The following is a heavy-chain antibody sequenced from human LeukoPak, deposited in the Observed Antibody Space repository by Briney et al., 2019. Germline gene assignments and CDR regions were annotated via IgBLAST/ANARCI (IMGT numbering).Heavy chain of an antibody. V-gene: IGHV3-21*01. CDR1: GFTFSSYS. CDR3: ARGVWFGELFLNYFDY. J-gene: IGHJ4*02. Sequence: GGSLRLSCAASGFTFSSYSMNWVRQAPGKGLEWVSSISSSSSYIYYADSVKGRFTISRDNAKNSLYLQMNSLRAEDTAVYYCARGVWFGELFLNYFDYWGQGTLVTVSS. D-gene: IGHD3-10*01. CDR2: ISSSSSYI.